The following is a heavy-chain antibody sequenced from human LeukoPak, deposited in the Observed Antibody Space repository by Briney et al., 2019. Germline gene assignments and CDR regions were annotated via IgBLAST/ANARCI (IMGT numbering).Heavy chain of an antibody. Sequence: GGSLRLSCAASGFTVSSNYMSWVRQAPGKGLEWVSLIYSDGRTYYADSVKGRCTISRDNSKNTLYLQMNSLRVEDTAVYYCARGLFLSGYLDAFDIWGQGTVVTVSS. D-gene: IGHD3-22*01. V-gene: IGHV3-53*01. CDR2: IYSDGRT. CDR1: GFTVSSNY. J-gene: IGHJ3*02. CDR3: ARGLFLSGYLDAFDI.